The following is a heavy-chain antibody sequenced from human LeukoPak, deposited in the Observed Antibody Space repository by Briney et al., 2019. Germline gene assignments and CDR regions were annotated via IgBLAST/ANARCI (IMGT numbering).Heavy chain of an antibody. J-gene: IGHJ4*02. D-gene: IGHD1-26*01. CDR1: GFTFSSYG. CDR3: AKGANRYIVGASYFDY. V-gene: IGHV3-30*18. Sequence: GGSLRLSCAASGFTFSSYGMHWVRQAPGKGLEWVAVISYDGSNKYYADSVKGRFTISRDNSKNTLYLQMNSLRAEDTAVYYCAKGANRYIVGASYFDYWGQGTLVTASS. CDR2: ISYDGSNK.